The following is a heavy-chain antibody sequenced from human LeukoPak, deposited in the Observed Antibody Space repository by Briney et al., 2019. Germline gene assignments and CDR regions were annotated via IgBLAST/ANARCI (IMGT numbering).Heavy chain of an antibody. Sequence: GGSLRLSCVASGLTVNSNYISWVRQAPGKGLEWVSLTYSGGSSYYADSVKGRFTISRDIPKNTLYLQMKSLRAEDTAVYYCARTPDAFDIWGQGTLVTVSS. CDR1: GLTVNSNY. V-gene: IGHV3-66*01. J-gene: IGHJ3*02. CDR3: ARTPDAFDI. CDR2: TYSGGSS.